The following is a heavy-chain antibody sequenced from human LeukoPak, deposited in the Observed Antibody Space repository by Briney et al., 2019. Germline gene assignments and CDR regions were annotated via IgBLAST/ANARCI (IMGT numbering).Heavy chain of an antibody. J-gene: IGHJ4*02. CDR2: INHSGST. CDR1: GGSFSGYY. CDR3: ASDYGDYFVSADY. D-gene: IGHD4-17*01. V-gene: IGHV4-34*01. Sequence: SETLSLTCAVYGGSFSGYYWSWIRQPPGKGLEWIGEINHSGSTYYNPSLKSRVTISVDTSKNQFSLKLSSVTAADTAVYYCASDYGDYFVSADYWGQGTLVTVSS.